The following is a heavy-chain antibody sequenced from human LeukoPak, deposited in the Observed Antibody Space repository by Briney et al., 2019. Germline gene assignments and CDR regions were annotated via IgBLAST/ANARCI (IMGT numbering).Heavy chain of an antibody. V-gene: IGHV3-23*01. Sequence: PGGSLRLSCAASGFTFDDYAMSWVRQAPGKGLEWVSAISGSGGSTYYADSVKGRFTISRDNSKNTLYLQMNSLRAEDTAVYYCAKGLKYYYDSSPSPGMYWGQGTLVTVSS. CDR2: ISGSGGST. CDR1: GFTFDDYA. CDR3: AKGLKYYYDSSPSPGMY. D-gene: IGHD3-22*01. J-gene: IGHJ4*02.